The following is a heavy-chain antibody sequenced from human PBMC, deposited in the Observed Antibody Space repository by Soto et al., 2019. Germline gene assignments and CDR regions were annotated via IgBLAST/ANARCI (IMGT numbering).Heavy chain of an antibody. CDR3: ARDLPPPDY. Sequence: QVQLVQSGAEVKKPGASVKDSCKASGYTFTSYGISWVRQAPGQGLEWMGWISAYNGNTNYAQKLQVRVTMTTDTSMSTAYMELSSLRSDDTALYFCARDLPPPDYWGQGTLVTVSS. V-gene: IGHV1-18*01. J-gene: IGHJ4*02. CDR1: GYTFTSYG. CDR2: ISAYNGNT.